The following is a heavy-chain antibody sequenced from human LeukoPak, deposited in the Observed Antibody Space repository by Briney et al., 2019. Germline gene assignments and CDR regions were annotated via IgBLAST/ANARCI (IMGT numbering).Heavy chain of an antibody. J-gene: IGHJ3*02. CDR3: ARSHYYSSDYFDHDAFDI. Sequence: GGSLRLSCTGSGFTFSDHYMDWVRQAPGKGLEWVGRTRNKVNSYTTEYAAAVKGRFSISRDDSKDSLYLQMNSLKTEDTVVYYCARSHYYSSDYFDHDAFDIWGQGTMVTVSS. CDR2: TRNKVNSYTT. D-gene: IGHD3-22*01. V-gene: IGHV3-72*01. CDR1: GFTFSDHY.